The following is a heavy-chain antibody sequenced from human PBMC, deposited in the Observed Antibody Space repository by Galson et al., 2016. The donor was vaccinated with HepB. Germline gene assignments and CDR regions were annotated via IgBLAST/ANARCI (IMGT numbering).Heavy chain of an antibody. V-gene: IGHV4-30-2*01. Sequence: TLSLTCAVSGGSISSGGYSWSWIRQPPGKGLEWIGYIYHSGTTYYNPPLKNRVTISVDRSKNQFSLRLSSVTAADTAVYYGARGSFDYWGQGTLVTVSS. J-gene: IGHJ4*02. CDR1: GGSISSGGYS. CDR2: IYHSGTT. CDR3: ARGSFDY.